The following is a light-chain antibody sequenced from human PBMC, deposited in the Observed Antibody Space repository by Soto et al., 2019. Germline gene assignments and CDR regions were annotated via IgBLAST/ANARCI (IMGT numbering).Light chain of an antibody. CDR3: QQYVSSPWA. CDR2: DAS. J-gene: IGKJ1*01. V-gene: IGKV3-20*01. CDR1: QTVRNNY. Sequence: EFVLTQSPGTLSLSPGERATLSCRASQTVRNNYLAWYQQKPGQAPRLLIYDASSRATGIPDRFSGGGSGTDFTLTISRLEPEDFAVYYCQQYVSSPWAFGQGTKVDI.